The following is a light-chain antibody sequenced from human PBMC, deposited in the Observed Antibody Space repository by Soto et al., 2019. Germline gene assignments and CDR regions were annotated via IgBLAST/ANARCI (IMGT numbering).Light chain of an antibody. J-gene: IGKJ1*01. CDR3: QQYETFSGT. V-gene: IGKV1-5*01. CDR2: DAS. Sequence: DIQMTQSPSTLPASVGDRVTITCRASQSISNWLAWYQQKPGTAPKVLIYDASALPRGVPSRFSGSGSGTKFTLTIASLQPDEFATYYCQQYETFSGTFGPGTKVDIK. CDR1: QSISNW.